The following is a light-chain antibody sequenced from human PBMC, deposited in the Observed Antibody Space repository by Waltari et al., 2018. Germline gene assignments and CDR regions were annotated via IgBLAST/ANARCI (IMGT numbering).Light chain of an antibody. CDR1: QSVRGS. CDR3: QHYVRLPAT. Sequence: EIVLTQSPGTLSLSPGERAPLPCRASQSVRGSLAWYQQQGGQAPRLLIYGASSRATGIPDRFSGSGSGTDFSLTISSLEPEDFAVYYCQHYVRLPATFGQGTKVEIK. J-gene: IGKJ1*01. CDR2: GAS. V-gene: IGKV3-20*01.